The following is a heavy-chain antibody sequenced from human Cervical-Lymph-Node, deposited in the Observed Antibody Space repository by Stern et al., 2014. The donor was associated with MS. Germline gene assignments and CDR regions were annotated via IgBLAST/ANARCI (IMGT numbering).Heavy chain of an antibody. J-gene: IGHJ6*02. CDR1: GFRFDDYA. Sequence: EVQLVESGGGLVQPGRSLRLSCAASGFRFDDYAMHWVRQAPGQGLEWVSGMSWNGGSLGYADCVKGRFTMSRDNAKKSLSLEMNSLRAEDTALYYCAKDLATTMIVVAGMDVWGQGTTVIVSS. CDR2: MSWNGGSL. CDR3: AKDLATTMIVVAGMDV. V-gene: IGHV3-9*01. D-gene: IGHD3-22*01.